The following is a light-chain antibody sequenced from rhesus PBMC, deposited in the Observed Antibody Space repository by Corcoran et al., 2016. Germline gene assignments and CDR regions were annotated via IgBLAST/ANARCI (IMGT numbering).Light chain of an antibody. Sequence: QAALTQPRSVSGSPGQSVTISCAGTSSDIGNYNFVSWYQHQPGTAPRLIIYDVTYRASGVSNRFSGSKSGNTASLTISRLQAEDEADYFCGSYAGTDIFYVFGGGTPLIVL. CDR1: SSDIGNYNF. V-gene: IGLV2-32*02. J-gene: IGLJ1*01. CDR2: DVT. CDR3: GSYAGTDIFYV.